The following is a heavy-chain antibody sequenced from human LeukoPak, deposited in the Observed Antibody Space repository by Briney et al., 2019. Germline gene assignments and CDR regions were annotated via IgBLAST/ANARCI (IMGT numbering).Heavy chain of an antibody. J-gene: IGHJ5*02. CDR2: INPNSGGT. CDR3: GRDRVGATPTNWFDP. V-gene: IGHV1-2*02. D-gene: IGHD1-26*01. CDR1: GYTFTGYY. Sequence: GASVKVSCKASGYTFTGYYMHWVRQAPGQGLEWMGWINPNSGGTNYAQKFQGRVTMTRDTSISTAYMELSRLRSDDTAVYYCGRDRVGATPTNWFDPWGQGTLVTVSS.